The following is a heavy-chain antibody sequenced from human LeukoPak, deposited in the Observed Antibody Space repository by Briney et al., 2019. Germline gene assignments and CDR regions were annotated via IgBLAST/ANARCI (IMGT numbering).Heavy chain of an antibody. Sequence: GGSLRLSCAASGLTFSGYSMNWVRQAPAKGLEWVSSISSSSSYIYYADSVKGRFTISRDNARNSLYLQMNSLRAEDTAVYYCARDLFSSYYDTSGYSAFDYWGQGTLVTVSS. CDR1: GLTFSGYS. CDR3: ARDLFSSYYDTSGYSAFDY. D-gene: IGHD3-22*01. CDR2: ISSSSSYI. V-gene: IGHV3-21*01. J-gene: IGHJ4*02.